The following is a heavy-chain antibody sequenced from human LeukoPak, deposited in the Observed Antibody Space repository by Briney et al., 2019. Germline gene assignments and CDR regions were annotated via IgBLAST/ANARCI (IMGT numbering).Heavy chain of an antibody. CDR1: GFTVSSNY. V-gene: IGHV3-53*01. CDR3: ARDKFTLPRGYGMDV. CDR2: IYSGGST. Sequence: PGGSLRLSCAASGFTVSSNYMSWVRQAPGKGLEWVSVIYSGGSTYYADSVKGRFTISRDNSKNTLYLQMNSLRAEDTAVYYCARDKFTLPRGYGMDVWGQGTTVTVSS. J-gene: IGHJ6*02.